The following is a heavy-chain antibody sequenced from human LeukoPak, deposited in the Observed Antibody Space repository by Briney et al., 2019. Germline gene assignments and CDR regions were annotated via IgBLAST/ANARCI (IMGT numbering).Heavy chain of an antibody. Sequence: LGGSLRLSCAASGFTFSYYWMTWVRQAPGKGLEWVANIKEDGSEKNYVDSVRGRFTISRDNAKNSLYLQMNSLRAEDTAVYHCARGQCQLPWGQGTLVTVSS. V-gene: IGHV3-7*01. CDR2: IKEDGSEK. D-gene: IGHD2-2*01. CDR3: ARGQCQLP. J-gene: IGHJ5*02. CDR1: GFTFSYYW.